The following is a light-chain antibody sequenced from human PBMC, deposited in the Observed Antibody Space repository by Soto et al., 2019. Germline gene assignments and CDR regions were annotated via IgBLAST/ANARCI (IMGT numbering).Light chain of an antibody. CDR1: SSNIGSGYD. CDR3: QSYDSSLSGFYV. CDR2: DNN. Sequence: QSVLTQPPSVSGAPGQRVTISCTGSSSNIGSGYDVHWYQQLPGTAPKLLIYDNNNRPSGVPDRFSGSKSATSASLTITGLQAEDEADYYCQSYDSSLSGFYVFGTGTRSPS. V-gene: IGLV1-40*01. J-gene: IGLJ1*01.